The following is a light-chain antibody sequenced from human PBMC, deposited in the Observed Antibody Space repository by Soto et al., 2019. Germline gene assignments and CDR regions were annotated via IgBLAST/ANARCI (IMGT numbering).Light chain of an antibody. CDR1: SSNIGAGYD. J-gene: IGLJ1*01. CDR3: QSYHSSLSGWV. Sequence: QSVLTQPPSVSGAPGQRVTISCTGSSSNIGAGYDVHWYQQLPGTAPKLLIYGNSNRPSGVPDRFSGSKSGTSASLAITGLQAEDEADYYCQSYHSSLSGWVFGTGIKVTVL. CDR2: GNS. V-gene: IGLV1-40*01.